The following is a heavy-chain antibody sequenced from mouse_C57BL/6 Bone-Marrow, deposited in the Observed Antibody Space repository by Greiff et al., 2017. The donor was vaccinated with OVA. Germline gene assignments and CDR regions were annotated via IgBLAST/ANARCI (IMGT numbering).Heavy chain of an antibody. D-gene: IGHD3-2*02. J-gene: IGHJ4*01. CDR2: INYDGSST. CDR1: GFTFSDYY. CDR3: ARDRGAQATCAMDY. V-gene: IGHV5-16*01. Sequence: EVHLVESEGGLVQPGSSMKLSCTASGFTFSDYYMAWVRQVPEKGLEWVANINYDGSSTYYLDSLKSRFIISSDNAKNILYLQMSSLKSEDTATYYCARDRGAQATCAMDYWGQGTSVTVSS.